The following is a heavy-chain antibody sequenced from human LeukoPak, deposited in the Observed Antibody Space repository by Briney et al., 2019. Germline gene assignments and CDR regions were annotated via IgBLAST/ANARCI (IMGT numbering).Heavy chain of an antibody. CDR2: ISSGGSTI. Sequence: GGSLRLSCAASGFTFSSYEMNWVRQAPGKGLEWVSYISSGGSTIYYADSVKGRFTISRDNAKNSLYLQMNSLRAEDTAVYYCAREGTAMVSFDYWGQGTLVTVSS. D-gene: IGHD5-18*01. J-gene: IGHJ4*02. CDR3: AREGTAMVSFDY. CDR1: GFTFSSYE. V-gene: IGHV3-48*03.